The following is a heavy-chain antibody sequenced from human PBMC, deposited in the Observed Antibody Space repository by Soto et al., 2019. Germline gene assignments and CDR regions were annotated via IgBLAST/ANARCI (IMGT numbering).Heavy chain of an antibody. CDR1: GVSISSSSYY. J-gene: IGHJ6*02. CDR3: ARLSLAVAKYYYGMDV. CDR2: IYYSGST. V-gene: IGHV4-39*01. D-gene: IGHD6-19*01. Sequence: QLQLQESGPGLVKPSETLSLTCTVSGVSISSSSYYWGWIRQPPGKGLEWIGSIYYSGSTYYNPSLKRRVTKPVDTSKNQFSLKLSSVTAADTAVYYCARLSLAVAKYYYGMDVWGQGTTVTVSS.